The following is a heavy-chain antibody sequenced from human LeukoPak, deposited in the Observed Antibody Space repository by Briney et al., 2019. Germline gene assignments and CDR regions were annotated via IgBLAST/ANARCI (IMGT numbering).Heavy chain of an antibody. CDR1: GGSFSGYY. J-gene: IGHJ4*02. CDR3: ATFHYYDSSAYFDY. CDR2: INHSGST. V-gene: IGHV4-34*01. Sequence: SETLSLTCAVYGGSFSGYYWSWIRQPPGKGLEWIGEINHSGSTNYNPSLKSRVTISVDTSKNQFSLKLSSVTAADTAVYYCATFHYYDSSAYFDYWGQGALVTVSS. D-gene: IGHD3-22*01.